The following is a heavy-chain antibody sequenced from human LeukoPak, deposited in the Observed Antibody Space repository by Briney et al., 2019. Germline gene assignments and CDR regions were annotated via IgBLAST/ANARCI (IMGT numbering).Heavy chain of an antibody. CDR2: IYYSGST. J-gene: IGHJ6*02. Sequence: SETLSLTCTVSGGSISSYYWSWIRQPPGKGLEWIGYIYYSGSTNYNPSLKSRVTISVDTSKNQFSLKLSSVTAADTAVYYCARVSITADYYYYGMDVWGQGTMVTVSS. CDR1: GGSISSYY. CDR3: ARVSITADYYYYGMDV. V-gene: IGHV4-59*01.